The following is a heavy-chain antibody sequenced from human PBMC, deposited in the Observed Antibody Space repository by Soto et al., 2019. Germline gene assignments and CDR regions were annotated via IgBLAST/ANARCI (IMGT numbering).Heavy chain of an antibody. CDR1: GFAFSSFG. CDR2: ISYDGSNK. J-gene: IGHJ4*02. Sequence: QVQLVESGGGVVQPGRSLRLSCAASGFAFSSFGMHWVRQAPGKGLEWVAFISYDGSNKYYADSVKGRFTISRDNSKNTLYLQMNSLSAEDTAVFYCAKEVRLGYDSSGYSYWGQGTLVIVSS. V-gene: IGHV3-30*18. D-gene: IGHD3-22*01. CDR3: AKEVRLGYDSSGYSY.